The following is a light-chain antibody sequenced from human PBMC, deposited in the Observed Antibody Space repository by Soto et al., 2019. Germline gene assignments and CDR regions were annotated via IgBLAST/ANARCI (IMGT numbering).Light chain of an antibody. CDR1: QSISNW. V-gene: IGKV1-5*03. Sequence: DIQMTQSPSSLSASVGDRVTITCRASQSISNWLAWYQQKPGKAPNLLIYKASSLKSGVPSRFSGSGSGTELTLTISSLQPDDFATYYCQQYDTYWTFGQGTKVDIK. CDR3: QQYDTYWT. J-gene: IGKJ1*01. CDR2: KAS.